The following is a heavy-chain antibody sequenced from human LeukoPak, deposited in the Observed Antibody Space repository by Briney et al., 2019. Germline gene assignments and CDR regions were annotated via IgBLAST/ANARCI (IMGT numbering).Heavy chain of an antibody. CDR1: GYTFTSYA. V-gene: IGHV1-3*01. D-gene: IGHD7-27*01. CDR2: INAGNGNT. J-gene: IGHJ4*02. CDR3: AREDPGLYFDY. Sequence: ASVTVSCKASGYTFTSYAMHWVRQAPGQRLEWMGWINAGNGNTKYSQKFQGRVTITRDTSASTAYMELSSLRSEDTAVYYCAREDPGLYFDYWGQGTLVTVSS.